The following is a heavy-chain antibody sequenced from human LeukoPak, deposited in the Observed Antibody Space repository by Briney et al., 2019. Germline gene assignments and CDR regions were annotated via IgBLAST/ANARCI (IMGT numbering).Heavy chain of an antibody. CDR3: ARDARGYGGRWFDP. Sequence: SETLSLTCAVYGGSFSGYYWSWIRQPPGKGLEWIGEINHSGSTSYNPSLKSRVIISVDTSKKQFSLKLSSVTAADTAVYYCARDARGYGGRWFDPWGQGTLVTVSS. CDR2: INHSGST. J-gene: IGHJ5*02. V-gene: IGHV4-34*01. CDR1: GGSFSGYY. D-gene: IGHD3-22*01.